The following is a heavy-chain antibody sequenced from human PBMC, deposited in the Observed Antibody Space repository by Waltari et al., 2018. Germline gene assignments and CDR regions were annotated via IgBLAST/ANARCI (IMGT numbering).Heavy chain of an antibody. Sequence: QVQLVQSGAEVKKPGSSVKVSCKASGGTFSSYAISWVRQAPGQGLEWMGGIIPILGTANYAQKFQGRVTITADESTSTAYMELSSRRSEDTAVYYCARDHGRSSWSPSPYYYYYYMDVWGKGTTVTISS. J-gene: IGHJ6*03. CDR2: IIPILGTA. D-gene: IGHD6-13*01. CDR3: ARDHGRSSWSPSPYYYYYYMDV. V-gene: IGHV1-69*11. CDR1: GGTFSSYA.